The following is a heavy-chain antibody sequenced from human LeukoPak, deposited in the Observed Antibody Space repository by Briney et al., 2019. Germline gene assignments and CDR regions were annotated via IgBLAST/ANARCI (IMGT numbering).Heavy chain of an antibody. J-gene: IGHJ5*02. CDR1: GYTFTGYY. V-gene: IGHV1-2*02. Sequence: ASVKVSCKASGYTFTGYYMHWVRQAPGQGLEWMGWINPNSGGTNYAQKFQGRVTMTRDTSISTAYMELSRLGSDDTAVYYCASDGDSSGESWFDPWGQGTLVTVSS. CDR2: INPNSGGT. CDR3: ASDGDSSGESWFDP. D-gene: IGHD3-22*01.